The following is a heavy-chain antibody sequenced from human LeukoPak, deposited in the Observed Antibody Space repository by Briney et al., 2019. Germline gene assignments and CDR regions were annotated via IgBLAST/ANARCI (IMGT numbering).Heavy chain of an antibody. CDR3: ARARYLNS. Sequence: GGSLRLSCVGSGFTLSDNWMTWVRVAPGWGLEWVANIKHDGSEKNYVDSVKGRFTISRDNAKNSVYLQMDRLRAEDTAVYYCARARYLNSWGQGTLVTVSS. V-gene: IGHV3-7*01. CDR2: IKHDGSEK. CDR1: GFTLSDNW. J-gene: IGHJ4*02. D-gene: IGHD2-15*01.